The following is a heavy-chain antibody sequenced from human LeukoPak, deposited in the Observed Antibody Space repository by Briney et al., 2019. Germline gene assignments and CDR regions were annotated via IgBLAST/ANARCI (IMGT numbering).Heavy chain of an antibody. CDR3: ARDTGYGDY. D-gene: IGHD5-18*01. V-gene: IGHV3-7*05. Sequence: GGSLKLSCAASGFTFSSYRMSWVRQAPGKGPEWVATIKQDGSKKYYVDSVKGRFTISRDNAKNSLYLQMNSLRAEDTAVYYCARDTGYGDYWGQGTLVTVSS. J-gene: IGHJ4*02. CDR1: GFTFSSYR. CDR2: IKQDGSKK.